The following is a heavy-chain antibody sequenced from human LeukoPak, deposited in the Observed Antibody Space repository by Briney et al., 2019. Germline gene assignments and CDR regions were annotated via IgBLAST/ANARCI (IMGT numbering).Heavy chain of an antibody. CDR3: ARVEHRYSGTDGWSDP. D-gene: IGHD1-26*01. J-gene: IGHJ5*02. Sequence: GGSLRLSCAASGFTFSSYEMNWVRQAPGKGLEWVSYISSSGSTIYYADSVKGRFTISRDNAKNSLYLQMNSLRAEDTAVYYCARVEHRYSGTDGWSDPWGQGTLVTVSS. CDR1: GFTFSSYE. CDR2: ISSSGSTI. V-gene: IGHV3-48*03.